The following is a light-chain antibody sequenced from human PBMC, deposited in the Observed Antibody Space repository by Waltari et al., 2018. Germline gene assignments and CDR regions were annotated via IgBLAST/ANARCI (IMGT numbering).Light chain of an antibody. Sequence: QSALTQPPSASGSPGQSVTISCTGTSSDVGAYNYVSWYQQHPDKAPQLIIFEVAPCPSRFPERFSGSKSGNTASLTVSGIQAEDEADYYCFSYAGSNNLVFGGGTKLTVL. V-gene: IGLV2-8*01. CDR3: FSYAGSNNLV. J-gene: IGLJ2*01. CDR2: EVA. CDR1: SSDVGAYNY.